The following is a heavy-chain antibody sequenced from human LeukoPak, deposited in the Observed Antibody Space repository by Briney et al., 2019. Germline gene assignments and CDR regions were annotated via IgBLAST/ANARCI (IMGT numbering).Heavy chain of an antibody. V-gene: IGHV3-30*07. J-gene: IGHJ4*02. CDR2: ISYDGSNK. Sequence: GGSLRLSCAASGFTFSSYAMHRVRQAPGKGLEWVAVISYDGSNKYYADSVKGRFTISRDNAKNSLYLQMNSLRAEDTAVYYCARGSVAAPNFDLWGQGAPVTVSS. CDR3: ARGSVAAPNFDL. CDR1: GFTFSSYA. D-gene: IGHD6-6*01.